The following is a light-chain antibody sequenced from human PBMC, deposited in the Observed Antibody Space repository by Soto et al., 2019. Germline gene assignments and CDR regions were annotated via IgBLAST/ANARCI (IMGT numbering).Light chain of an antibody. CDR2: DAS. J-gene: IGKJ4*01. Sequence: AIQLTQSPSSLSASVGDRVIINCRASQGINSALGWYQQKPGKPPKLLVYDASSLEGGVPSRFSGSRYGTDFPLTISSLQPEDFATYYCQQSHSYPFTFGGGTRVEMK. CDR3: QQSHSYPFT. CDR1: QGINSA. V-gene: IGKV1-13*02.